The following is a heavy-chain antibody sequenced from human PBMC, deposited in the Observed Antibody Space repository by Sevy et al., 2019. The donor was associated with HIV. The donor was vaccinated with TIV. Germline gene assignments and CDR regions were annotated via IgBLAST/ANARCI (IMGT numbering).Heavy chain of an antibody. CDR1: GFTFSSYA. J-gene: IGHJ5*02. Sequence: GGSLRLSCAASGFTFSSYAMSWVRQAPGKGLEWVSDISGSGGSTYYADSVKGRFTISRDNSKNTLYLQMNSLRAEDTAVYYGAKEGGDYVVSWFDPWGQGTLVTVSS. CDR3: AKEGGDYVVSWFDP. V-gene: IGHV3-23*01. CDR2: ISGSGGST. D-gene: IGHD2-21*02.